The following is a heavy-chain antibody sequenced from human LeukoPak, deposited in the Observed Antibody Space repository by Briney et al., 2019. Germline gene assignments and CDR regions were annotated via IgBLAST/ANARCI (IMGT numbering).Heavy chain of an antibody. CDR1: GGTFSSYA. CDR2: IIPIFGTA. J-gene: IGHJ5*02. Sequence: SVKVSCKASGGTFSSYAISWVRQAPGQGLEWMGGIIPIFGTANYAQKFQGRVTITTDESTSTAYMELSSLRSEDTAVYYCARDSSSWYPWFDPWGQGTLVTVSS. D-gene: IGHD6-13*01. V-gene: IGHV1-69*05. CDR3: ARDSSSWYPWFDP.